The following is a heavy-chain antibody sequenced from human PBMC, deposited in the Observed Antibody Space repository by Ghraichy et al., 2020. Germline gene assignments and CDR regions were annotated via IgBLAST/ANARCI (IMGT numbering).Heavy chain of an antibody. CDR2: IYHSGST. CDR1: GGSISSGGYS. CDR3: ARGADFWSGYYAFDI. J-gene: IGHJ3*02. V-gene: IGHV4-30-2*01. D-gene: IGHD3-3*01. Sequence: SETLSLTCAVSGGSISSGGYSWSWIRQPPGKGLEWIGYIYHSGSTYYNPSLKSRVTISVDRSKNQFSLKLSSVTAADTAVYYCARGADFWSGYYAFDIWGQGTMVTVSS.